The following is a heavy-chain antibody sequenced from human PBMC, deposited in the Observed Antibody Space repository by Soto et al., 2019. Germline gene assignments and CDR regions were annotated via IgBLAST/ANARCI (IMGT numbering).Heavy chain of an antibody. CDR2: IYYSGST. D-gene: IGHD6-6*01. CDR1: GGSISSYY. CDR3: AREYRYSSSSSTAQNYYYYYMDV. Sequence: SETLSLTCTVSGGSISSYYWSWIRQPPGKGLEWIGYIYYSGSTNYNPSLKSRVTISVDTSKNQFSLKLSAVTAADTAVYYCAREYRYSSSSSTAQNYYYYYMDVWGKGTTVTVSS. J-gene: IGHJ6*03. V-gene: IGHV4-59*01.